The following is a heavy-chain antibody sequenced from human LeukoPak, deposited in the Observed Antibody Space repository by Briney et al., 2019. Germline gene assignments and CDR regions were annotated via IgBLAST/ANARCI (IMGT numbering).Heavy chain of an antibody. CDR2: IYTSGST. CDR1: GGSISSYY. CDR3: ARDSPRNYDFWSGPYYEVFDY. V-gene: IGHV4-4*07. Sequence: SETLSLTCTVSGGSISSYYWSWIRQPAGKGLEWIGRIYTSGSTNYNPSLKSRVTISVDTSKNQFSLKLSSVTAADTAVYYCARDSPRNYDFWSGPYYEVFDYWGQGTLVTVSS. J-gene: IGHJ4*02. D-gene: IGHD3-3*01.